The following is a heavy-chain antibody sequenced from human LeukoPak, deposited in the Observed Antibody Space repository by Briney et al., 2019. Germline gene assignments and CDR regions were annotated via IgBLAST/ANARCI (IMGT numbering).Heavy chain of an antibody. CDR1: GFTFSSYW. V-gene: IGHV3-74*01. J-gene: IGHJ4*02. CDR2: INSDGSST. Sequence: GGSLRLSCAASGFTFSSYWMHWVRQAPGKGLVRVSRINSDGSSTSYADSVKGRFTISRDNAKNTLYLQMNSLRAEDTAVYYCAKAYETTALDPFDYWGQGTLVTVSS. CDR3: AKAYETTALDPFDY. D-gene: IGHD4-11*01.